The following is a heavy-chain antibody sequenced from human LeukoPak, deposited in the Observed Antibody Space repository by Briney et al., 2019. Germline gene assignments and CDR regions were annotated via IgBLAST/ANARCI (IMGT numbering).Heavy chain of an antibody. CDR1: GFSFSSYW. Sequence: PGGSLRLSCVASGFSFSSYWMAWVRQAPGKGLEWVANIKYDGSHKYYVDSVKGRFTISRDNAKNSVYLQMNSLRVDDTAVYFCASSHDSSGNDWGQGTMVNVSS. D-gene: IGHD3-22*01. CDR3: ASSHDSSGND. J-gene: IGHJ4*02. V-gene: IGHV3-7*01. CDR2: IKYDGSHK.